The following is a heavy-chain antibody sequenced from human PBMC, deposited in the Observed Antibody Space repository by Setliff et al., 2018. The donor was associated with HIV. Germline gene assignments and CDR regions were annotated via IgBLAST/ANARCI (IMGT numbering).Heavy chain of an antibody. J-gene: IGHJ4*02. CDR2: ITPLFGTT. D-gene: IGHD2-8*01. V-gene: IGHV1-69*05. CDR3: ASGSGYCNKGDCYIGVHRTPDKYYFDS. Sequence: SVKVSCKASGDTFSNYAITWVRQAPGQGLEWMGGITPLFGTTNYAHNFQGRLTITTDQIMSTAYMELTRLRSEDTAVYYCASGSGYCNKGDCYIGVHRTPDKYYFDSWGQGTLVTVSS. CDR1: GDTFSNYA.